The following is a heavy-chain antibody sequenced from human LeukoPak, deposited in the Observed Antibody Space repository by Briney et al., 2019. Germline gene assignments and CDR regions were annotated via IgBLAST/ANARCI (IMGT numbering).Heavy chain of an antibody. CDR1: GFIVSNNY. Sequence: GGSLRLSCAVSGFIVSNNYMTWVRQAPGKGLECVSLIYSGGSTFYVDSVKGRFSISRDTSENTLYLQMDSLRAEDSAVYYCARVNPTYSSSGHAEYFFDYWGQGTLVTVSS. CDR2: IYSGGST. V-gene: IGHV3-53*01. CDR3: ARVNPTYSSSGHAEYFFDY. J-gene: IGHJ4*02. D-gene: IGHD6-13*01.